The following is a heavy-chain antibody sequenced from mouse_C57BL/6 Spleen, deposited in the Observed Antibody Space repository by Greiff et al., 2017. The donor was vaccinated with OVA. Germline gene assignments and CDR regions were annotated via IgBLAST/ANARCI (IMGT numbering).Heavy chain of an antibody. D-gene: IGHD2-1*01. V-gene: IGHV5-15*01. J-gene: IGHJ4*01. CDR2: ISNLAYSI. CDR3: ARTYGNYGMDY. CDR1: GFTFSDYG. Sequence: EVKVVESGGGLVQPGGSLKLSCAASGFTFSDYGMAWVRQAPRKGPEWVAFISNLAYSIYYADTVTGRFTISRENAKNTLYLDMSSLRSEDTAMYYCARTYGNYGMDYWGQGTSVTVSS.